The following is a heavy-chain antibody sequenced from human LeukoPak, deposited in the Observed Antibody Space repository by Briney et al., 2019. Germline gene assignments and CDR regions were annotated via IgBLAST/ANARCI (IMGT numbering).Heavy chain of an antibody. Sequence: AGGSLRLSCAASGFTFSNYAIHWVRQAPGKGLEWVAVISYDGSNQYYADSVKGRFTISRDNSKNTLYLQMNSLRAEDTAVYYCAKDKGGGYGNDGFDIWGRGTMVTVSS. J-gene: IGHJ3*02. CDR3: AKDKGGGYGNDGFDI. V-gene: IGHV3-30*04. CDR1: GFTFSNYA. D-gene: IGHD3-16*01. CDR2: ISYDGSNQ.